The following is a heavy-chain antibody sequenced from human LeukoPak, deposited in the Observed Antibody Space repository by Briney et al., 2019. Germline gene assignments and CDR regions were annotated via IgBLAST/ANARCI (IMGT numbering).Heavy chain of an antibody. D-gene: IGHD3-10*01. CDR1: GFTVSSNY. CDR3: ARDYYGSGSYTYGMDV. Sequence: PGGSLRLSCAASGFTVSSNYMSWVRQAPGKGLEWVSVIYSGGSTYYADSVKGRFTISRDNSKNTLYLQMNSLRAEDTAVYYCARDYYGSGSYTYGMDVWGQGTTVTVSS. CDR2: IYSGGST. V-gene: IGHV3-53*01. J-gene: IGHJ6*02.